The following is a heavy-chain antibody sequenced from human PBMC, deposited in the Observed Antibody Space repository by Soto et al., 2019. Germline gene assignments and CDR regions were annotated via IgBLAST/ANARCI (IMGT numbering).Heavy chain of an antibody. V-gene: IGHV3-23*01. CDR1: GFTFSNYA. J-gene: IGHJ4*02. Sequence: GGSLRLSCTASGFTFSNYAINWVRLAPGKRLEWVSSVIGSGVNVFYADSVKGRFTISRDSSKNTVYLEMNSLRADDTAEYFCAKGSAFECKGAICYPFDHWGRGTLVTV. CDR3: AKGSAFECKGAICYPFDH. D-gene: IGHD3-10*01. CDR2: VIGSGVNV.